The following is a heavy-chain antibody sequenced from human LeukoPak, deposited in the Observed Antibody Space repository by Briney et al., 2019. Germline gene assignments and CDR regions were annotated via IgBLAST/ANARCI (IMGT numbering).Heavy chain of an antibody. Sequence: GGSLRLSCTASGLTFSNYATTWVRQAPGKGLEWVSSITGSGRGTYYADSVKGRFSVSRDNSQNTVFLHMNSLRADDTALYYCSKDPTGAYVGAFDMWAPGKMVTSLQ. V-gene: IGHV3-23*01. CDR2: ITGSGRGT. CDR3: SKDPTGAYVGAFDM. J-gene: IGHJ3*02. CDR1: GLTFSNYA. D-gene: IGHD4-17*01.